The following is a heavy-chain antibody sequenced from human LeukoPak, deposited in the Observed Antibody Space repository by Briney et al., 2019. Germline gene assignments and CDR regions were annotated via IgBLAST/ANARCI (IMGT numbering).Heavy chain of an antibody. D-gene: IGHD3-22*01. V-gene: IGHV3-11*04. CDR2: ISSSGSTI. CDR3: ASPHNCYDGSGKAFDI. Sequence: PGGSLRLSCAASGFTFSDYYMSWIRQAPGKGLEWVSYISSSGSTIYYADSVKGRFTISRDNAKNSLYLQMNSLRAEDTAVYYCASPHNCYDGSGKAFDIWGQGTMVTVSS. CDR1: GFTFSDYY. J-gene: IGHJ3*02.